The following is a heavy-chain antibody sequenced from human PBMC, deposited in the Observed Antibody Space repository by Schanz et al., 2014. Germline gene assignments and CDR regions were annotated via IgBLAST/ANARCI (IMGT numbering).Heavy chain of an antibody. CDR1: GFTFFGSFA. J-gene: IGHJ3*02. CDR2: MSGSGSTA. CDR3: AKAKSGAHGAFDI. V-gene: IGHV3-23*01. D-gene: IGHD3-10*01. Sequence: EVQLLESGGGLVQPGGSLRLSCVASGFTFFGSFAMSWVRQAPGKGLEWVSGMSGSGSTADYADSVKGRFTISRDNSKNTLFLQMSSLRAEDTAVYDCAKAKSGAHGAFDIWGQGTMVTVSS.